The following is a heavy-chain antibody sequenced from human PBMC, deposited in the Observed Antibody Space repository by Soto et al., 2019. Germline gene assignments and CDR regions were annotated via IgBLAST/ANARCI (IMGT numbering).Heavy chain of an antibody. CDR2: VSYSGST. J-gene: IGHJ4*02. CDR1: GGSISNSSYL. V-gene: IGHV4-39*01. CDR3: SRIAVSGPITGFDY. D-gene: IGHD6-19*01. Sequence: QLQLQESGPRLVKPSETLSLTCTVSGGSISNSSYLWGWIRQPPGKGLQWIGSVSYSGSTYYNPSLKSRVTISGDTSKTQSSVRLSSVTAADTAVYYCSRIAVSGPITGFDYWGQGALVTVSS.